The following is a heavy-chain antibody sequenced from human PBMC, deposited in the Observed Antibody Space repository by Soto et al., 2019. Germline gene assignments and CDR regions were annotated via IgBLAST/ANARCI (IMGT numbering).Heavy chain of an antibody. V-gene: IGHV4-34*01. Sequence: QVQLKQWGAGLLKPSETLSLTCAVYDGSFSGYYWSWIRQPPGKGLEWIGEINHSGSTNYNPSLKRRVSISVDTSRNQFSLNLSSVTAADTAVNYCARGRPSCSGGSGVVGYFDYWGQGTLVTVSS. J-gene: IGHJ4*02. CDR1: DGSFSGYY. CDR3: ARGRPSCSGGSGVVGYFDY. CDR2: INHSGST. D-gene: IGHD2-15*01.